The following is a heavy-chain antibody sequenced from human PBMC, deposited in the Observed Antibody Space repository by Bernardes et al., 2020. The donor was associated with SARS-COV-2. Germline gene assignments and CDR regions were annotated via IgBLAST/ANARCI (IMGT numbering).Heavy chain of an antibody. CDR1: WDSVSSNSVA. V-gene: IGHV6-1*01. Sequence: PMPSLTCVISWDSVSSNSVAWNLLRQSPSRGPEWLGRTYYRSKWYNEYASSVKSRITINSDISKNQFSLHLNSVTPEDTAVYYCARGLAASGLNYWGQGTLVTVSS. CDR2: TYYRSKWYN. D-gene: IGHD2-15*01. CDR3: ARGLAASGLNY. J-gene: IGHJ4*02.